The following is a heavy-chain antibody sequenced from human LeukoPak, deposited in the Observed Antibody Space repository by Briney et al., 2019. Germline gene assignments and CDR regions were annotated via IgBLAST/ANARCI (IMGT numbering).Heavy chain of an antibody. CDR1: GYTFTSYG. V-gene: IGHV1-18*01. CDR2: ISAYNGDS. CDR3: ARDVRGKTDLITMPFDY. D-gene: IGHD3-10*01. Sequence: ASVKVSCKASGYTFTSYGVSWVRQAPGQGLEWMGWISAYNGDSYYAQNLQGRVTMTTDTSTSTAYMELRSLRSGDTAVYYCARDVRGKTDLITMPFDYWGQGTLVTVSS. J-gene: IGHJ4*02.